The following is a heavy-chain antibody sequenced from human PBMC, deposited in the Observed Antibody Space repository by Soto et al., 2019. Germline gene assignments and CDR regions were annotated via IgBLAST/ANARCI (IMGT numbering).Heavy chain of an antibody. J-gene: IGHJ4*02. CDR2: IYYSGST. CDR3: ARGVDYDILTGYYPLVY. Sequence: PSETLSLTCSVSGGSISSGYYYWSWIRQPPGKGLEWIGNIYYSGSTYYNPSLKSRVTISVDTSKNQFSLKLSSVTAADTAVYYCARGVDYDILTGYYPLVYWGQGTLVTVSS. CDR1: GGSISSGYYY. D-gene: IGHD3-9*01. V-gene: IGHV4-30-4*01.